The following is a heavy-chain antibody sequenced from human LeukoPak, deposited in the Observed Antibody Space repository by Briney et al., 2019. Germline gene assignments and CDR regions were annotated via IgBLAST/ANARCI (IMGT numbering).Heavy chain of an antibody. Sequence: PSETLSLTCTVSDGSISGYYWSWIRQPPGKGLEWIGCIYYSGSTNYNPSLKSRVTISVDTSKNQFSLRLSSVTAADTAVYYCARHRDRNYFDYWGQGTLVTVSS. CDR1: DGSISGYY. CDR3: ARHRDRNYFDY. D-gene: IGHD3-22*01. V-gene: IGHV4-59*08. J-gene: IGHJ4*02. CDR2: IYYSGST.